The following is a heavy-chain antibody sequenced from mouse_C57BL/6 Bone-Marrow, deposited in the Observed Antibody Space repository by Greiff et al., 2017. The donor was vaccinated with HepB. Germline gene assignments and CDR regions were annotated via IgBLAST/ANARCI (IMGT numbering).Heavy chain of an antibody. D-gene: IGHD2-3*01. CDR2: IYPRSGNT. Sequence: QVQLKESGAELARPGASVKLSCKASGYTFTSYGISWVKQRTGQGLEWIGEIYPRSGNTYYNEKFKGKATLTADKSSSTAYMELRSLTSEDSAVYFCAYDGYYPWYFDVWGTGTTVTVSS. CDR3: AYDGYYPWYFDV. J-gene: IGHJ1*03. CDR1: GYTFTSYG. V-gene: IGHV1-81*01.